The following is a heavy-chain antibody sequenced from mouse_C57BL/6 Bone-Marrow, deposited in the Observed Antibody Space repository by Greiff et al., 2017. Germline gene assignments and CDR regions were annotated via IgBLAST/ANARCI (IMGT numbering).Heavy chain of an antibody. Sequence: VQLQESGAELARPGASVKMSCKASGYTFTSYTMHWVKQRPGQGLEWIGYINPSSGYTKYNQKFKGKATLTADKSSSTAYMQLSSLTSEDSAVYYCASKLWFAYWGQGTLVTVSA. CDR3: ASKLWFAY. CDR2: INPSSGYT. V-gene: IGHV1-4*01. J-gene: IGHJ3*01. CDR1: GYTFTSYT.